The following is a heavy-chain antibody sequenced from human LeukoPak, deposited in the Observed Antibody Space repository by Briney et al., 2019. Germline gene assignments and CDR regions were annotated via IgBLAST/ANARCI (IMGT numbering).Heavy chain of an antibody. Sequence: GGSLRLSCAASGFTFSNYGMHWVRQAPGKGLEWVAFIRYDGSNKYYADSVKGRFTISRDNSKNTLYLQMNSLRAEDTAVYHCAKDKYSPVRSMSEAAYYFDFWGPGTLVTVSS. J-gene: IGHJ4*02. V-gene: IGHV3-30*02. CDR3: AKDKYSPVRSMSEAAYYFDF. CDR2: IRYDGSNK. D-gene: IGHD6-13*01. CDR1: GFTFSNYG.